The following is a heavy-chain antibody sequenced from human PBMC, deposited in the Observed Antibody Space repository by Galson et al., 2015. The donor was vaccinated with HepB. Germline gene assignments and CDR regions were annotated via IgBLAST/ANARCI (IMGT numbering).Heavy chain of an antibody. Sequence: SLRLSCAASGFTFSSYWMSWVRQAPGKGLEWVANIKQDGSEKYYVDSVKGRFTISRDNAKNSLYLQMNSLRAEDTAVYYCARNLFGFAINPFDPSGQGTLVTVSS. CDR3: ARNLFGFAINPFDP. V-gene: IGHV3-7*01. CDR1: GFTFSSYW. CDR2: IKQDGSEK. J-gene: IGHJ5*02. D-gene: IGHD3-3*01.